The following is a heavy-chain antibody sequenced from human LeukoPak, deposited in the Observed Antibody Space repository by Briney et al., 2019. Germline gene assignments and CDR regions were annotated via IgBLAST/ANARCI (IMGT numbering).Heavy chain of an antibody. Sequence: GASVKVSCKASGYTFTSYAMHWVRQAPGQRLEWMGWINAGNGNTKYSQEFQGRVTITRDTSASTAYMELSSLRSEDTAVYYCARDRDDILTGYSYGMDVWGKGTTVTVSS. CDR1: GYTFTSYA. J-gene: IGHJ6*04. V-gene: IGHV1-3*01. CDR3: ARDRDDILTGYSYGMDV. D-gene: IGHD3-9*01. CDR2: INAGNGNT.